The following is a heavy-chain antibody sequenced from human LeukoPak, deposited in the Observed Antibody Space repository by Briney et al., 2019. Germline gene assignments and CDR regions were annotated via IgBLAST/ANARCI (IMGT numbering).Heavy chain of an antibody. J-gene: IGHJ3*02. CDR3: ARVDYGGNSDAFDI. Sequence: ISVDTSKNQFSLKLSSVTAADTAVYYCARVDYGGNSDAFDIWGQGTMVTVSS. D-gene: IGHD4-23*01. V-gene: IGHV4-30-2*04.